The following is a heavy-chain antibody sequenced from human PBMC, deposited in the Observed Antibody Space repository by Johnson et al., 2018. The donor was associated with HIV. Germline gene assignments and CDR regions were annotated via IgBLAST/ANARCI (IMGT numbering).Heavy chain of an antibody. Sequence: QLVESGGGLIQPGGSLRLSCAASGFIVSSNYMSWVRQAPGKGLDWVSGLSGSGNNTHYADSVKGRFTVSRDNSKNTLYLQMNSLRAEDTAVYYCAKDRLGTGTTGWGAFDIWGQGTMVTVSS. V-gene: IGHV3-23*04. J-gene: IGHJ3*02. D-gene: IGHD1-7*01. CDR2: SGSGNNT. CDR3: AKDRLGTGTTGWGAFDI. CDR1: GFIVSSNY.